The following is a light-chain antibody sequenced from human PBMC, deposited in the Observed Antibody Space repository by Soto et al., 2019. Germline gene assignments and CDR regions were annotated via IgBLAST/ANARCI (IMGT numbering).Light chain of an antibody. CDR2: GAS. CDR3: QPYNDWPYT. Sequence: EIVMSQSPATLSVSPGEGATLSCRASQSVSSDLAWYQQKPGQAPRLLVYGASTRATGIPARFSGSGSVTEFTLTIRSLQSEDFAVYYCQPYNDWPYTFGQGTKLEIK. V-gene: IGKV3-15*01. CDR1: QSVSSD. J-gene: IGKJ2*01.